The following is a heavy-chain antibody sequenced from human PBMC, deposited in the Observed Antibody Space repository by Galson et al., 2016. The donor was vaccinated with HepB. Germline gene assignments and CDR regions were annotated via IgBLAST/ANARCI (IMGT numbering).Heavy chain of an antibody. D-gene: IGHD3-3*01. Sequence: SVKVSCKASGYTFSRHGISWVRQAPGQGLEWMGWISAYSGTTEYARKFQGKVTMTTDMATSTAYMDLTNLRSDDTAIYYCALQGGRSYDGFSSGPTVGYFDSWGQGTLVTVSS. J-gene: IGHJ4*02. CDR2: ISAYSGTT. V-gene: IGHV1-18*01. CDR3: ALQGGRSYDGFSSGPTVGYFDS. CDR1: GYTFSRHG.